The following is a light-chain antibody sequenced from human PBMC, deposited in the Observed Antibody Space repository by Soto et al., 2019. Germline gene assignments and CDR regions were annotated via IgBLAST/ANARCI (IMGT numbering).Light chain of an antibody. CDR1: QDISNN. J-gene: IGKJ2*01. Sequence: DIQMTQSPSSLSASVRDRVTITCQASQDISNNLNWYQQKPGKAPKLLIYDASNLETGVPSRFSGGGSGTDFTFTISSLQPEDIATYYCQQYDNLPGYTFGQGTKLEIK. CDR2: DAS. CDR3: QQYDNLPGYT. V-gene: IGKV1-33*01.